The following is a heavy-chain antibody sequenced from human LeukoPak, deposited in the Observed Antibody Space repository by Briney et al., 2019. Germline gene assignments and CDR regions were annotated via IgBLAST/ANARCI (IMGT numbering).Heavy chain of an antibody. Sequence: PGGSLRLSCAASGFTFSTYWMHWVRQPPGKGLVWVSRINGDGTQTNYADSVKGRFTVSRDNAKNTLYLQMNSLRADDTAVCFCIRDLRDHDYWGQGALVTVSS. J-gene: IGHJ4*02. CDR2: INGDGTQT. CDR3: IRDLRDHDY. V-gene: IGHV3-74*01. CDR1: GFTFSTYW.